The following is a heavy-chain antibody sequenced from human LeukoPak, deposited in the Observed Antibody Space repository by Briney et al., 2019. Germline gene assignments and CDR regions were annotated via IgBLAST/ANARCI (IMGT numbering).Heavy chain of an antibody. D-gene: IGHD1-1*01. Sequence: GGSLRLSCAASGFTFSSYAMTWVRQAPGKGLEWVSSISGSNSYIFYADSVKGRFTVSRDNAKDSLYLQMNSLRAEDTAVYYCARALTTLTYEGYWGQGTLVTVSS. CDR1: GFTFSSYA. V-gene: IGHV3-21*01. J-gene: IGHJ4*02. CDR3: ARALTTLTYEGY. CDR2: ISGSNSYI.